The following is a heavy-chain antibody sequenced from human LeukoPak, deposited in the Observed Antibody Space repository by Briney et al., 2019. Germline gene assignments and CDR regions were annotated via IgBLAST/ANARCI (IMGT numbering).Heavy chain of an antibody. CDR1: GFTFSDYY. CDR2: ITNSDNSM. D-gene: IGHD3-10*02. V-gene: IGHV3-11*04. Sequence: GGSLRLSSAASGFTFSDYYMTWIRQAPGKGLEWVSYITNSDNSMYYADSVKGRFTISRDNAKNSLYLQMNSLRAEDTAVYYCAELGIIMIGGVWGKGTTVTISS. J-gene: IGHJ6*04. CDR3: AELGIIMIGGV.